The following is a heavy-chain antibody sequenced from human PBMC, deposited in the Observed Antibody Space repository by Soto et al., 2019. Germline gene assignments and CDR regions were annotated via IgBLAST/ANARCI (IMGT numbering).Heavy chain of an antibody. D-gene: IGHD3-16*02. J-gene: IGHJ6*02. Sequence: SVKVSCKASGGTFSSYTISWVRQAPGQGLEWMGRIIPILGIANYAQKFQGRVTITADKSTSTAYMELSSLRSEDTAVYYCARVRPAGSLRDTFGGAIVPSYYYYGMDVWG. CDR2: IIPILGIA. CDR3: ARVRPAGSLRDTFGGAIVPSYYYYGMDV. V-gene: IGHV1-69*02. CDR1: GGTFSSYT.